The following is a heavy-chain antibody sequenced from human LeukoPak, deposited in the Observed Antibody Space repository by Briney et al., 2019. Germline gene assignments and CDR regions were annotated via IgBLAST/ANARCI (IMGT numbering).Heavy chain of an antibody. D-gene: IGHD6-19*01. J-gene: IGHJ4*02. CDR2: INHSGST. V-gene: IGHV4-38-2*02. CDR3: ARDSNKRSVAGPDY. Sequence: SETLSLTCTVSGYSISSGYYWSWIRQPPGKGLEWIGEINHSGSTNYNPSLKSRVTISVDTSKNQFSLKLSSVTAADTAVYYCARDSNKRSVAGPDYWGQGTLVTVSS. CDR1: GYSISSGYY.